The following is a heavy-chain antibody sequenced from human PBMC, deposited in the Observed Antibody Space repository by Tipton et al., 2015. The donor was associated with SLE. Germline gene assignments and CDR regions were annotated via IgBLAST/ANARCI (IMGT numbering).Heavy chain of an antibody. V-gene: IGHV3-30*04. J-gene: IGHJ4*02. CDR3: ARDLILQQLDS. D-gene: IGHD6-13*01. Sequence: SLRLSCAASGFTFSTYAMHWVRQAPGKGLEWVALISYDGSNKYYADSVKGRFTISRDNSKNTVCLQMNSLRGEDTAVYYCARDLILQQLDSWGQGTLVTVSS. CDR2: ISYDGSNK. CDR1: GFTFSTYA.